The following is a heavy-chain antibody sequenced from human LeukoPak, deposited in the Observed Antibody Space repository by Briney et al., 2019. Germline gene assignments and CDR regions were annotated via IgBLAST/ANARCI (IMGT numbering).Heavy chain of an antibody. Sequence: GGSLRLSCAASGFSFSSYSMNWVRQAPGKGLEWVSSISSSSSYIYYADSVKGRFTISRDNAKNSLYLQMNSLRAEDTAVYYCASQWLLPPRDYWGQGTLVTVSS. J-gene: IGHJ4*02. V-gene: IGHV3-21*01. CDR1: GFSFSSYS. CDR3: ASQWLLPPRDY. D-gene: IGHD3-22*01. CDR2: ISSSSSYI.